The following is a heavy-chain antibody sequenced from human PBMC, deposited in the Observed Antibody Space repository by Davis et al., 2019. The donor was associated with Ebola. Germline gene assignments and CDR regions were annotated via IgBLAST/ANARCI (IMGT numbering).Heavy chain of an antibody. CDR1: GYTFTSYG. CDR3: AKDSSSWAYYDSAGYPFDH. CDR2: ISAYNGQI. J-gene: IGHJ4*02. D-gene: IGHD6-13*01. V-gene: IGHV1-18*01. Sequence: ASVKVSCKTSGYTFTSYGISWLRQAPGQGLEWMGWISAYNGQIKYAQKFEGRVTMTKDTSTNTGYMELRSLKSDDTAMYYCAKDSSSWAYYDSAGYPFDHWGQGTLVTVSS.